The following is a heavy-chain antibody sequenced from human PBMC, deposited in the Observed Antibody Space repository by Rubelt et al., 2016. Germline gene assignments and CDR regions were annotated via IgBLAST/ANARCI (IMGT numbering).Heavy chain of an antibody. CDR3: ARDGSEWSRDY. V-gene: IGHV3-21*05. D-gene: IGHD3-3*01. J-gene: IGHJ4*02. Sequence: NWVRQAPGKGLEWVAYISGTGNVIYYADSVKGRFTVSRDNAMNSLYLQMNSLRVDDTAMYFCARDGSEWSRDYWGQGTLVTVSS. CDR2: ISGTGNVI.